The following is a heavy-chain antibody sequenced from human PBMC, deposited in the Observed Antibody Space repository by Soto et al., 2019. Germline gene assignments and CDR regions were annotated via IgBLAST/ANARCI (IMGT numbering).Heavy chain of an antibody. CDR3: ARVFGFGGMDV. CDR1: GGSISSGGYY. CDR2: IYNSGST. V-gene: IGHV4-31*03. J-gene: IGHJ6*02. D-gene: IGHD3-10*01. Sequence: SETLSLTCTVSGGSISSGGYYWSWIRQHPGKGLEWIGYIYNSGSTYYNPSLKSRVTISVDTSKNQFSLKLSSVTAADTAVYYCARVFGFGGMDVWGQGTTVTVSS.